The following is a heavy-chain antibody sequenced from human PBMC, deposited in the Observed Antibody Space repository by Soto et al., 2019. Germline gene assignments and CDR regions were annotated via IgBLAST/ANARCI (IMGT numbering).Heavy chain of an antibody. CDR2: IKQDGSEK. J-gene: IGHJ4*02. CDR1: GFTFSTYW. Sequence: EVQLVESGGGLVQPGGSLRLSCAASGFTFSTYWMSWVRQAPGKGLEWVANIKQDGSEKYYVDSVKGRFTISRDNAKNSLYLQMNSLRAEDMAVYYCARGRDFWSGYLFDYWGQGTLVTVSS. D-gene: IGHD3-3*01. V-gene: IGHV3-7*03. CDR3: ARGRDFWSGYLFDY.